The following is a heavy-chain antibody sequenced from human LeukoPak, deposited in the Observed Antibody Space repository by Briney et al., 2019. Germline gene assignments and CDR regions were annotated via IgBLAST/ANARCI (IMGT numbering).Heavy chain of an antibody. J-gene: IGHJ5*02. V-gene: IGHV4-34*01. CDR3: ARVYHPRITMIVVVITSNWFDP. CDR2: INHSGST. Sequence: SETLSLTCAVYGGSFSGYYWSWIRQPPGKGLEWIGEINHSGSTNYNPSLKSRVTISVDTSKNQFSLKLSSVTAADTAVYYCARVYHPRITMIVVVITSNWFDPWGQGTLVTVSS. CDR1: GGSFSGYY. D-gene: IGHD3-22*01.